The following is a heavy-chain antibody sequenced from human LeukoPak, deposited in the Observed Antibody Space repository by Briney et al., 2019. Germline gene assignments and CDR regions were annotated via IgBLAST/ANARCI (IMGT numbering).Heavy chain of an antibody. CDR1: GYTFTSNY. J-gene: IGHJ6*03. CDR3: ARDLIDYYYMDV. D-gene: IGHD2-21*01. V-gene: IGHV1-46*01. Sequence: ASVKVSCKAFGYTFTSNYMHGVRQAPGQGPEWMGAISPSGGSTTYAQKFQGRVTMTRDTSISTAYMELSRLRSDDTAVYYCARDLIDYYYMDVWGKGTTVTISS. CDR2: ISPSGGST.